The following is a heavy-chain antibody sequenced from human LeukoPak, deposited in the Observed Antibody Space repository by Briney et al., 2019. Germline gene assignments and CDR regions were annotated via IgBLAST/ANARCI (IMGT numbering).Heavy chain of an antibody. CDR1: GYTFTSYY. CDR3: AREIGGGPYYFDY. CDR2: INPSGGST. Sequence: GASVKVSCKASGYTFTSYYMHWVRQAPGQGLEWVGIINPSGGSTSYAQKFQGRVTMTRDTSTTTAYMELSSLTSEDTAVYYCAREIGGGPYYFDYWGQGTLVTVSS. D-gene: IGHD2/OR15-2a*01. J-gene: IGHJ4*02. V-gene: IGHV1-46*01.